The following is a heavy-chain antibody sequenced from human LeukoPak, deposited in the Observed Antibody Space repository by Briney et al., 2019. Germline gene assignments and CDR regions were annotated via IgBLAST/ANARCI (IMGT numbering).Heavy chain of an antibody. CDR1: GYTFTGYY. J-gene: IGHJ4*02. D-gene: IGHD3-22*01. V-gene: IGHV1-2*02. CDR3: ARRLDYYDSSGYYYGFDY. CDR2: INPNSGGT. Sequence: ASVKVSCKASGYTFTGYYMHWVRQAPGQGLEWMGWINPNSGGTNYAQKFQGGVTMTRDTSISTAYMELSRLRSDDTAVYYCARRLDYYDSSGYYYGFDYWGQGTLVTVSS.